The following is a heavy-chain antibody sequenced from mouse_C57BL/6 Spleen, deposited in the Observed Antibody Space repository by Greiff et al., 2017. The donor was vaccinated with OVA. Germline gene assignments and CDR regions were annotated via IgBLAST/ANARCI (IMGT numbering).Heavy chain of an antibody. CDR2: INPNNGGT. V-gene: IGHV1-26*01. Sequence: VQLQQSGPELVKPGASVKISCKASGYTFTDYYMNWVKQSHGKSLEWIGDINPNNGGTSYNQKFKGKATLTVDKSSSTAYMELRSLTSEDSAVYYCARPTVVARYFDVWGTGTTVTVSS. CDR1: GYTFTDYY. J-gene: IGHJ1*03. CDR3: ARPTVVARYFDV. D-gene: IGHD1-1*01.